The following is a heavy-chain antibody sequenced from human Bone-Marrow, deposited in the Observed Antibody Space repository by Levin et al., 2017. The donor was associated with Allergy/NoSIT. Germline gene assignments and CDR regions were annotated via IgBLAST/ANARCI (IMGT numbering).Heavy chain of an antibody. V-gene: IGHV3-48*02. CDR1: GFTFSSYS. D-gene: IGHD2-15*01. J-gene: IGHJ4*02. CDR3: ARVWGGGRGFDY. Sequence: PGGSRRLSCAASGFTFSSYSMNWVRQAPGKGLEWLSYITSRSIIYYADSVKGRFTISRDNAKNSLYLQMNSLRDEDTALYYCARVWGGGRGFDYWGQGALVTVSS. CDR2: ITSRSII.